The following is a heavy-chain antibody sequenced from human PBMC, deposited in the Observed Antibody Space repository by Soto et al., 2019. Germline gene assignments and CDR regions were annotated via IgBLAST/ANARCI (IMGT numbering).Heavy chain of an antibody. CDR2: INAGYGNT. J-gene: IGHJ4*02. Sequence: ASVKVSCKASGYTFSSYAMHWVRQAPGQRLEWMGWINAGYGNTKSSQKFQDRVTISRDTSASTAYMELTSLRSEDTAVYYCARDTGDGTFDFWGQGTLVTVYS. V-gene: IGHV1-3*01. CDR3: ARDTGDGTFDF. D-gene: IGHD7-27*01. CDR1: GYTFSSYA.